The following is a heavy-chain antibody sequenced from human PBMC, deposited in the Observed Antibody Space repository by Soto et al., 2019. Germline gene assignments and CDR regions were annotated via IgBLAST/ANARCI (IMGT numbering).Heavy chain of an antibody. J-gene: IGHJ3*01. V-gene: IGHV3-23*01. CDR2: ISDSGDRT. CDR1: GFTLSMSA. D-gene: IGHD3-16*02. Sequence: GGSLRLSCASSGFTLSMSAVNWVRQAPGKGLEWVSYISDSGDRTYYADSVKGRFTISRDRSKNTVSLQMDSLRAEDTAVYYCAKDRGIIVEAGDAFDVWGQGTEVTVSS. CDR3: AKDRGIIVEAGDAFDV.